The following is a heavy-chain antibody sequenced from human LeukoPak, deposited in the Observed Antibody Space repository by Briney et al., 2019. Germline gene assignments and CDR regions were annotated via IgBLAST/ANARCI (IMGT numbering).Heavy chain of an antibody. CDR3: ARENWFDP. J-gene: IGHJ5*02. CDR2: INPNSGNT. CDR1: GYTFTGYY. V-gene: IGHV1-8*02. Sequence: ASLKVSCKASGYTFTGYYIHWVRQAPGQGLQWMGWINPNSGNTGYAQKFQGRVTMTRNTSISTAYMELSSLRSEDTAVYYCARENWFDPWGEGTLVTVSS.